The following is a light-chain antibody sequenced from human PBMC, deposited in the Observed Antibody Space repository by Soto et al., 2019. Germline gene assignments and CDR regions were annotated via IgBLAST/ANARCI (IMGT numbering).Light chain of an antibody. CDR2: TNS. V-gene: IGLV1-44*01. J-gene: IGLJ1*01. Sequence: QSVLTRPPSASGTPGQRVTISCSGSSSSIGSNSVNWYQQLPRTAPKVLIYTNSQRPSGVPDRFSGSKSGTSASLAISGLQPEDEADYYCAAWDGSLNVYVFGTGTKVTVL. CDR3: AAWDGSLNVYV. CDR1: SSSIGSNS.